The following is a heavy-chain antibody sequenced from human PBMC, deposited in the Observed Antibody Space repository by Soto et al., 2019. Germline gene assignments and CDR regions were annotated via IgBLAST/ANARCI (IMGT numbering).Heavy chain of an antibody. D-gene: IGHD2-15*01. CDR1: GGSISSSSYY. CDR3: ARPSFGAATLYYYYYMDV. CDR2: IYYSGST. J-gene: IGHJ6*03. V-gene: IGHV4-39*01. Sequence: SETLSLTCTVSGGSISSSSYYWGWIRQPPGKGLEWIGSIYYSGSTNYNPSLKSRVTISVDTSKNQFSLKLSSVTAADTAVYYCARPSFGAATLYYYYYMDVRGKGTTVTVSS.